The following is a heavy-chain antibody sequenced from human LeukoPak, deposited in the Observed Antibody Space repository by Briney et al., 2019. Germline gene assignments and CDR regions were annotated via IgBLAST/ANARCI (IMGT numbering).Heavy chain of an antibody. CDR1: GGSVSSGNYY. D-gene: IGHD3-16*01. CDR3: ARDNDGGFDY. CDR2: IYHSGST. Sequence: SETLSLTCTVSGGSVSSGNYYWSWIRQPPGKGLEWIGYIYHSGSTYYNPSLKSRVTISVDRSKNQFSLRLSSVTAADTAVYYCARDNDGGFDYWGQGTLVTVSS. V-gene: IGHV4-30-2*01. J-gene: IGHJ4*02.